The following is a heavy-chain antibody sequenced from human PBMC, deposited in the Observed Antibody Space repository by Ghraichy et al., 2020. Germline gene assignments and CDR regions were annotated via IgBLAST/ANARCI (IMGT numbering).Heavy chain of an antibody. J-gene: IGHJ4*02. Sequence: SQTLSLTCAVYGGFFSGYYWSWIRQPPGKGLEWIGEINHSGSTNYNPSLKSRVTISVDTSKNQFSLKLSSVTAADTAVYYCARVVAPPTVFDYWGQGTLVTVSS. D-gene: IGHD2-15*01. V-gene: IGHV4-34*01. CDR1: GGFFSGYY. CDR2: INHSGST. CDR3: ARVVAPPTVFDY.